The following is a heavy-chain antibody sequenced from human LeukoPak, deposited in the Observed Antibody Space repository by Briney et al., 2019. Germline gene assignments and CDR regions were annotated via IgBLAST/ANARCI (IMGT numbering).Heavy chain of an antibody. Sequence: PSETLSLTCAVSGSSISSGYYWGWIRQPPGKGLEWIGSIYHSGNTFYNPSLKSRVTISLDTSKNQFSLTLSSVTAADTALYYCARDPRSTYSTTWYGGWYFDLWGRGTLVTVSS. J-gene: IGHJ2*01. CDR1: GSSISSGYY. CDR2: IYHSGNT. V-gene: IGHV4-38-2*02. D-gene: IGHD6-13*01. CDR3: ARDPRSTYSTTWYGGWYFDL.